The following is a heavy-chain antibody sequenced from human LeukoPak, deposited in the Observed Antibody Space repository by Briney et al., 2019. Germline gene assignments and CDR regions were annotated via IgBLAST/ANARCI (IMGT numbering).Heavy chain of an antibody. Sequence: GASVKVSCKASGYTFTSYGISWVRQAPGQGLEWMGWISAYNGNTNYAQKLQGRVTMTTDTSTSTAYMELRSLRSDDTAVYYCARLGYCSGGSCSNYYYYGMDVWGQGTTVTVSS. J-gene: IGHJ6*02. D-gene: IGHD2-15*01. CDR3: ARLGYCSGGSCSNYYYYGMDV. CDR1: GYTFTSYG. CDR2: ISAYNGNT. V-gene: IGHV1-18*01.